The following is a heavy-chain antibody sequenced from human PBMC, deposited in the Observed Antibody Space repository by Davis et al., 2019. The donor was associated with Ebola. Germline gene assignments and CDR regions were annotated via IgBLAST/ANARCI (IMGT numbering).Heavy chain of an antibody. CDR3: AITIFGVVIIDYYFDY. J-gene: IGHJ4*02. V-gene: IGHV1-46*01. Sequence: AASVKVSCKASGGTFSSYAISWVRQAPGQGLEWMGIINPSGGSTSYAQKFQGRVTMTRDTSTSTVYMELSSLRSEDTAVYYSAITIFGVVIIDYYFDYWGQGTLVTVSS. CDR2: INPSGGST. CDR1: GGTFSSYA. D-gene: IGHD3-3*01.